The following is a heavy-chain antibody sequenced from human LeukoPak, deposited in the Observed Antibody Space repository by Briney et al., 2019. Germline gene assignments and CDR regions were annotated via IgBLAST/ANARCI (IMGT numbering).Heavy chain of an antibody. V-gene: IGHV1-18*01. D-gene: IGHD3-3*01. J-gene: IGHJ6*02. CDR3: ARDTYYDFWSGSLGDGMDV. CDR1: GYTFTSYG. CDR2: ISAYNGNT. Sequence: EASVKVSCKASGYTFTSYGISWVRQAPGQGLEWMGWISAYNGNTNYAQKLQGRVTMTTDTSTSTAYMELRSLRSDDTAVYYCARDTYYDFWSGSLGDGMDVWGQGTTVTVSS.